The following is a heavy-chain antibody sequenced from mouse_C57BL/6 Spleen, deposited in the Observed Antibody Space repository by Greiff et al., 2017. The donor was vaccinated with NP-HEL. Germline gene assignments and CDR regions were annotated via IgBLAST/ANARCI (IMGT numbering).Heavy chain of an antibody. Sequence: VQLQQPGAELVKPGASVKLSCKASGYTFTSYWMHWVKQRPGQGLEWIGMIHPNSGSTNYNEKFKSKATLTVDKSSSTAYMQLSSLTSEDSAVYYCARLVAGTSFAYWGQGTLVTVSA. V-gene: IGHV1-64*01. D-gene: IGHD4-1*01. CDR1: GYTFTSYW. CDR2: IHPNSGST. CDR3: ARLVAGTSFAY. J-gene: IGHJ3*01.